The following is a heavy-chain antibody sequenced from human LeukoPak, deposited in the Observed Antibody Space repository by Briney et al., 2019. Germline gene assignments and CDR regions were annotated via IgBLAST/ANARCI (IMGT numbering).Heavy chain of an antibody. J-gene: IGHJ4*02. CDR1: GYSITSSSW. D-gene: IGHD5-18*01. Sequence: PSDTLSLTCAVSGYSITSSSWWGWIRQPPGKGLEWIGYIYHSGTTYYNPSLQSRVTMSVDTSKNQFSLKLSSVTAADTAVYYCARLTGGYSYGPVDYWGQGTLVTVSS. V-gene: IGHV4-28*01. CDR2: IYHSGTT. CDR3: ARLTGGYSYGPVDY.